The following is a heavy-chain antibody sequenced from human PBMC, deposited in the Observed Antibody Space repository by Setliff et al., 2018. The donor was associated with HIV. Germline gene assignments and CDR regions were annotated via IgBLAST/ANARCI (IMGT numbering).Heavy chain of an antibody. CDR3: ARIFITNYFDP. D-gene: IGHD3-22*01. CDR2: IYYSGST. Sequence: PSETLSLTGTVSDASISNYHWSWIRQPPGKGLEWIGYIYYSGSTNYNPSLKSRVTISIDTSTNQFSLKLSSVTAADTAVYYCARIFITNYFDPWGQGTLVTVSS. CDR1: DASISNYH. V-gene: IGHV4-59*08. J-gene: IGHJ5*02.